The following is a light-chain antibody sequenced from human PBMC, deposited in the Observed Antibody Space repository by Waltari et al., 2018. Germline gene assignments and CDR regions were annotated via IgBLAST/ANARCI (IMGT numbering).Light chain of an antibody. CDR2: AAS. CDR1: QGIRND. CDR3: LQDYNYPRT. J-gene: IGKJ1*01. V-gene: IGKV1-6*01. Sequence: AIQMTQSPSSLSASVGDRVTITCRARQGIRNDLGWYQQKPGKAPKLLIYAASSLQSGVPSRFSGRGSGTDFTLTISSLQPEDFATYYCLQDYNYPRTFGQGTKVEIK.